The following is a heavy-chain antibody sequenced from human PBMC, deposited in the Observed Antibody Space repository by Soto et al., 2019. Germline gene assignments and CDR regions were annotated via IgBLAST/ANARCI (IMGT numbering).Heavy chain of an antibody. Sequence: EVPLVESGGGLVQPGGSLRLSCAASGFTFSSYAMHWVRQAPGKGLDYVSAISSNGGSTDYANSVKGRFTISRDNSKNTLYLQMGSLRAEDMAVYYCARLNPIAAAFDYWGQGTLVTVSS. CDR2: ISSNGGST. J-gene: IGHJ4*02. D-gene: IGHD6-13*01. CDR3: ARLNPIAAAFDY. CDR1: GFTFSSYA. V-gene: IGHV3-64*01.